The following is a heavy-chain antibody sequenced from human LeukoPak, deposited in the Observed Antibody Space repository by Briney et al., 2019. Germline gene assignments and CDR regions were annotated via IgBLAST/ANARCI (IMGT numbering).Heavy chain of an antibody. V-gene: IGHV4-4*02. J-gene: IGHJ6*03. D-gene: IGHD3-10*01. CDR3: ARGSYGSGRSDYYYYYMDV. CDR2: IYHSGST. Sequence: SGTLSLTCAVSGGSISSSNWWSWVRQPPGKGLEWIGEIYHSGSTNYNPSLKSRVTISVDKSKNQFSLKLSSVTAADTAVYYCARGSYGSGRSDYYYYYMDVWGKGTTVTISS. CDR1: GGSISSSNW.